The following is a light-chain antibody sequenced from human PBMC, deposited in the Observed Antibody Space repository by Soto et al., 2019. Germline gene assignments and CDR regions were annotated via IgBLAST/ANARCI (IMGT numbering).Light chain of an antibody. CDR3: QQYNVCPLT. V-gene: IGKV3-15*01. Sequence: IVMTQSPVTLSVSPGDRATLSCRASQSFKINVAWYQHKPGQTPKLLIYVASTRATGIPARFSGSGSGTEFTLTISNLQSEDFAGYYCQQYNVCPLTFGGGTKVEFK. CDR1: QSFKIN. CDR2: VAS. J-gene: IGKJ4*01.